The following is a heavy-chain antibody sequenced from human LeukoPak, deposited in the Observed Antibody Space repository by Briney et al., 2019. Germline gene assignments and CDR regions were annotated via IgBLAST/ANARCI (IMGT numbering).Heavy chain of an antibody. CDR2: IYYSGST. J-gene: IGHJ3*02. CDR1: GGSISSGGYY. D-gene: IGHD3-22*01. CDR3: ARGNYYDSSGYTSLDAFDI. Sequence: PSETLSLTCTVSGGSISSGGYYWCWIRQHPGKGLEWIGYIYYSGSTYYNPSLKSRVTISVDTSKNQFSLKLSSVTAADTAVYYCARGNYYDSSGYTSLDAFDIWGQGTMVTVSS. V-gene: IGHV4-31*03.